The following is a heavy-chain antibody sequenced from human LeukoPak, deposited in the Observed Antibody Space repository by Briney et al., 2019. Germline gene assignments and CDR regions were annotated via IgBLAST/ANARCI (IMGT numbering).Heavy chain of an antibody. CDR2: FHPEDGET. Sequence: ASVKVSCMVSGYTLTELSMHWVRPAPGRGLEWMGGFHPEDGETIYTQKFQGRVTMTEDTSTDTAYMELSSLRSEDTAVYYCATAEYCSGGSCYSLDYWGQGTLVTVSS. CDR3: ATAEYCSGGSCYSLDY. J-gene: IGHJ4*02. V-gene: IGHV1-24*01. CDR1: GYTLTELS. D-gene: IGHD2-15*01.